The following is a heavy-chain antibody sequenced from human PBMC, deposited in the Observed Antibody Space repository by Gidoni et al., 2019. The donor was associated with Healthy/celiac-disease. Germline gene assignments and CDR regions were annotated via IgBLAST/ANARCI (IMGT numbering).Heavy chain of an antibody. Sequence: EVQLLESGGGLVQPGGSLRLSCAASGFTFSSYAMSWVRPAPGKGLEWVSAISGSGGSTYYADSVKGRFTISRDNSKNTLYLQMNSLRAEDTAVYYCANSPYYYDSSGYFYWGQGTLVTVSS. CDR3: ANSPYYYDSSGYFY. D-gene: IGHD3-22*01. CDR2: ISGSGGST. J-gene: IGHJ4*02. CDR1: GFTFSSYA. V-gene: IGHV3-23*01.